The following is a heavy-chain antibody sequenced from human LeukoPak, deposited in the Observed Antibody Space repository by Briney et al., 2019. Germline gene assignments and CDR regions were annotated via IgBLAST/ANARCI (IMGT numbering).Heavy chain of an antibody. D-gene: IGHD3-22*01. CDR2: IYTSGST. CDR3: ARDGGYYDSSGYYYARLAAFDI. CDR1: GGSISSGSYY. Sequence: PSQTLSLTCTVSGGSISSGSYYWSWIRQPAGKGLEWIRRIYTSGSTNYNPSLKSRVTISVDTSKNQFSLKLSSATAADTAVYYCARDGGYYDSSGYYYARLAAFDIWGQGTMVTVSS. V-gene: IGHV4-61*02. J-gene: IGHJ3*02.